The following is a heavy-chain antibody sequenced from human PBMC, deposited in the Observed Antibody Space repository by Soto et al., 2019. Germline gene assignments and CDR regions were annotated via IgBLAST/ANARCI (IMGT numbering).Heavy chain of an antibody. CDR2: ISSSSSYI. Sequence: GGSLRLSCAASGFTFSSYSMNWVRQAPGKGLEWVSSISSSSSYIYYADSVKGRFTISRDNAKNSLYLQMNSLRAEDTAVYYCARGMMGYYAFDIWGQGTMVTVSS. J-gene: IGHJ3*02. CDR3: ARGMMGYYAFDI. V-gene: IGHV3-21*01. D-gene: IGHD1-26*01. CDR1: GFTFSSYS.